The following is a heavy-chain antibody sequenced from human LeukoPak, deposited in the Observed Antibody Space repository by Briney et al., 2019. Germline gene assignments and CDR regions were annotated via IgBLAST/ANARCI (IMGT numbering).Heavy chain of an antibody. J-gene: IGHJ3*02. CDR1: GGSISNYY. D-gene: IGHD6-19*01. CDR3: ARPYTSGYRGAFEI. CDR2: IYYTGST. V-gene: IGHV4-59*01. Sequence: ASESLSLACSVSGGSISNYYRSWVRQPPGKGLEWIGYIYYTGSTTYSASLKRRAPISNDTSKNHFSLKLSSVTAADTAMYYCARPYTSGYRGAFEIWGQRTMVTVSS.